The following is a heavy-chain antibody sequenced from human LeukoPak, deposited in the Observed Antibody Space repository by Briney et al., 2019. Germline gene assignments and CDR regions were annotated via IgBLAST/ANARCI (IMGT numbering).Heavy chain of an antibody. V-gene: IGHV1-69*01. D-gene: IGHD1-14*01. CDR3: ARDRRRYDYYYYYMDV. Sequence: SVTVSCTASGGTFISYAISWVRQAPGQGLEWMGGIIPIFGTANYAQKFQGRVTITADESTSTAYMELSSLRSEDTAVYYCARDRRRYDYYYYYMDVWGKGTTVTVSS. CDR2: IIPIFGTA. CDR1: GGTFISYA. J-gene: IGHJ6*03.